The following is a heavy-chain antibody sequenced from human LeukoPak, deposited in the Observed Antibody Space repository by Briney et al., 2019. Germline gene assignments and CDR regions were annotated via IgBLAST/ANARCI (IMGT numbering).Heavy chain of an antibody. V-gene: IGHV1-46*01. CDR3: AKADSGSYFPALGYFDL. Sequence: ASVKVSCKASGYTFTSYYMHWVRQAPGQGLEWMGIINPSGGSTSYAQKFQGRVTMTRDTSTSTVYMELSSLRSEDTAVYYCAKADSGSYFPALGYFDLWGRGTLVTVSS. CDR1: GYTFTSYY. D-gene: IGHD1-26*01. J-gene: IGHJ2*01. CDR2: INPSGGST.